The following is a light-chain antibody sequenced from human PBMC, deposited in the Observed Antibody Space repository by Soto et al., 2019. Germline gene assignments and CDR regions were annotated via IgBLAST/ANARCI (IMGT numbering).Light chain of an antibody. V-gene: IGKV1-9*01. Sequence: DIQLTQSPSFLSASVGDRVTITCRASQGISSYLAWYQRKPGKAPKLLIYAASTLQSGVPSRFSGSGSGTEFTLTMSSLQPEDFATYYCQQGGTFGPGTKVDI. CDR2: AAS. J-gene: IGKJ3*01. CDR3: QQGGT. CDR1: QGISSY.